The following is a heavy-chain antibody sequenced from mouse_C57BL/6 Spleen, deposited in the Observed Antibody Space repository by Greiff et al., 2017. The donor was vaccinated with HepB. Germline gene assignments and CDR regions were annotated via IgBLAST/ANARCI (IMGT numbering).Heavy chain of an antibody. CDR2: IYPGSGST. V-gene: IGHV1-55*01. CDR1: GYTFTSYW. CDR3: ASEGSEDYFDY. Sequence: VQLQQPGAELVKPGASVKMSCKASGYTFTSYWITWVKQRPGQGLEWIGDIYPGSGSTNYNEKFKSKATLTVDKSSSTAYMQLSSLTSEDYAVYYCASEGSEDYFDYWGQGTTLTVSS. J-gene: IGHJ2*01. D-gene: IGHD1-1*01.